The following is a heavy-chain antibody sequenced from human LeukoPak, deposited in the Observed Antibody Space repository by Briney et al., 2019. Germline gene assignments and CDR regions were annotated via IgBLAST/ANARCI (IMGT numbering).Heavy chain of an antibody. Sequence: PVGSLRLSCEASGFTFSSYWMSWVRQAPGKGLEWVANIKQDGSEKYYVDSVKGRFTISRDNAKNSLYLQMNSLRAEDTAVYYCARVTRGGTFYFDYWGQGTLVTVSS. CDR1: GFTFSSYW. J-gene: IGHJ4*02. CDR3: ARVTRGGTFYFDY. D-gene: IGHD3-16*01. V-gene: IGHV3-7*01. CDR2: IKQDGSEK.